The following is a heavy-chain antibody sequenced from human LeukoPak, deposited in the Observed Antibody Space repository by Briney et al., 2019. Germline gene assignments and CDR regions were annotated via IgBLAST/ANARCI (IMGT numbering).Heavy chain of an antibody. V-gene: IGHV3-11*01. J-gene: IGHJ4*02. Sequence: GGSLRLSCPASGFTFIDNYMSWIGQAPGKGLDWVSYISRSGTTIYYTDSVKGRFTISRDNAKHSLSLQMNSPRGEHAAVYYCASGERSGYLGWGQGTLVTVS. D-gene: IGHD3-3*01. CDR3: ASGERSGYLG. CDR2: ISRSGTTI. CDR1: GFTFIDNY.